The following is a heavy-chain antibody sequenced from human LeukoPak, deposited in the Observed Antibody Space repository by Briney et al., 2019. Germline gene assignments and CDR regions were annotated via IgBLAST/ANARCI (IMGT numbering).Heavy chain of an antibody. V-gene: IGHV3-66*01. CDR3: AKDCYYDSSGYSEY. CDR2: IYSGGST. D-gene: IGHD3-22*01. J-gene: IGHJ4*02. Sequence: GGSLRLSCGASGFTVSSNYMSWVRQAPGKGLEWVSVIYSGGSTYYADSVKGRFTISRDNPKNTLYLQMNSLRAEDTAVYYCAKDCYYDSSGYSEYWGQGTLVTVSS. CDR1: GFTVSSNY.